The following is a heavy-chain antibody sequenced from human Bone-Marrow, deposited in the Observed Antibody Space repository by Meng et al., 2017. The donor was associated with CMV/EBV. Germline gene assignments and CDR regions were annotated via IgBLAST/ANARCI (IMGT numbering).Heavy chain of an antibody. V-gene: IGHV3-30-3*01. J-gene: IGHJ5*02. CDR3: ARDSKAAVGWFDP. D-gene: IGHD6-13*01. CDR2: ISYDGSNK. CDR1: GFTFSSYA. Sequence: GGSLRLSCAASGFTFSSYAMHRVRQAPGKGLEWVAVISYDGSNKYYADSVKGRFTISRDNSKNTLYLQMNSLRAEDTAVYYCARDSKAAVGWFDPWGQGTLVTVSS.